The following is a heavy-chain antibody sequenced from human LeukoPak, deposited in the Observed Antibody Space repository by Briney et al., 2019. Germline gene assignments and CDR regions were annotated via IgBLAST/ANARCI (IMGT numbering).Heavy chain of an antibody. CDR2: IYYSGST. J-gene: IGHJ6*02. V-gene: IGHV4-59*08. D-gene: IGHD6-13*01. CDR3: ARLVSSSSWLDHYYYGMDV. CDR1: GGSISSYY. Sequence: SETLSLTCTVSGGSISSYYWSWIRQPPGKGLEWIGYIYYSGSTNYNPSLKSRVTISVDTSKNQFSLKLSSVTAADTSVYYCARLVSSSSWLDHYYYGMDVWGQGTTVTVPS.